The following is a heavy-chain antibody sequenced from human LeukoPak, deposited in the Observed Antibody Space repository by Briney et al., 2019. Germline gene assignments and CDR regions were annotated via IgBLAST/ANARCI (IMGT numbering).Heavy chain of an antibody. Sequence: GGSLRLSCAASGFTFRRYWMSWARQASGKGLEWVANIKQDGSEKYYVESVKGRFTISRDNAKKSLYLQMNSLRAEDTAVYYCVGLGENYWGQGNLVTVSS. V-gene: IGHV3-7*02. CDR2: IKQDGSEK. CDR3: VGLGENY. J-gene: IGHJ4*02. CDR1: GFTFRRYW. D-gene: IGHD3-10*01.